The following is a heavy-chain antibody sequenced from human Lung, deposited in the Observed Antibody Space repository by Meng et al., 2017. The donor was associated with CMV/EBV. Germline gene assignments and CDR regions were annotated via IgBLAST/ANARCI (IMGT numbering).Heavy chain of an antibody. J-gene: IGHJ3*02. CDR2: INSDGSST. Sequence: GGSLRLSCAASGFTFSSYWMHWVRQAPGKGLVWVSRINSDGSSTSYADSVKGRFTISRDSAKNTLNLQMNSLRAEDTAVYYCARADSSSPEEFDIWGQGXMVTV. D-gene: IGHD6-13*01. CDR3: ARADSSSPEEFDI. CDR1: GFTFSSYW. V-gene: IGHV3-74*01.